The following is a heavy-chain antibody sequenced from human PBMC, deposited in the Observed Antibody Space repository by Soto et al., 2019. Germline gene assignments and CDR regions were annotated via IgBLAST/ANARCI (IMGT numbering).Heavy chain of an antibody. CDR2: IYYSGST. CDR3: ARCLGDSSSLPYYYYYYMDV. CDR1: GGSISSYY. D-gene: IGHD6-6*01. V-gene: IGHV4-59*08. J-gene: IGHJ6*03. Sequence: PSETLSLTCTVSGGSISSYYWSWIGQPPGKGLEWIGYIYYSGSTNYNPSLKSRVTISVDTSKNQFSLKLSSVTAADTAVYYCARCLGDSSSLPYYYYYYMDVWGKGTTVTVSS.